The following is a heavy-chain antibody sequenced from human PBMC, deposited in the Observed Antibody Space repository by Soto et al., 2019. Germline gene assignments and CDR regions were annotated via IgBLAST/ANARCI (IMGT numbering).Heavy chain of an antibody. CDR2: IYCSGST. Sequence: QLQLQESGPGLVKPSETLSLTCTVSGGSISSSSYYWGWIRQPPGKGLEWIGSIYCSGSTYYDPSPKSRGTISIDTYKNQFSLELGFVTAADAAVYYCARRGRDIVVVVAATVGAFDIWGQGTMVTVSS. J-gene: IGHJ3*02. CDR3: ARRGRDIVVVVAATVGAFDI. V-gene: IGHV4-39*01. D-gene: IGHD2-15*01. CDR1: GGSISSSSYY.